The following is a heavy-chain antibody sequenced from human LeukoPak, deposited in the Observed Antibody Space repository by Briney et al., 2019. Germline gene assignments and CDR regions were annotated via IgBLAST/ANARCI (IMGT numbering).Heavy chain of an antibody. CDR3: ARVWGIAAAGGEIEY. V-gene: IGHV3-48*02. D-gene: IGHD6-13*01. CDR2: ISSSSSTI. Sequence: SGGSPRLSCAASGFTFSSYSMNWVRQAPGKGLEWVSYISSSSSTIYYADSVKGRFTISRDNAKNSLYLQMNSLRDEDTAVYYCARVWGIAAAGGEIEYWGQGTLVTVSS. CDR1: GFTFSSYS. J-gene: IGHJ4*02.